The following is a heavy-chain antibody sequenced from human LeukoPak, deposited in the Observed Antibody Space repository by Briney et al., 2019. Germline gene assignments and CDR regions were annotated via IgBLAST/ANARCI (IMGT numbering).Heavy chain of an antibody. D-gene: IGHD2-21*02. V-gene: IGHV1-69*13. CDR3: ASEAYCGGDCYTHFDY. CDR1: GGTFSSYA. CDR2: IIPIFGTA. Sequence: SVKVSCKASGGTFSSYAISWARQAPGQGLEWMGGIIPIFGTANYAQKFQGRVTITADESTSTAYMELSSLRSEDTAVYYCASEAYCGGDCYTHFDYWGQGTLVTVSS. J-gene: IGHJ4*02.